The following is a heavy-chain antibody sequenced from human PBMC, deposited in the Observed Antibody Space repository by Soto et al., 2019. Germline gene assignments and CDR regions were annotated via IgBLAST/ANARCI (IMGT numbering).Heavy chain of an antibody. D-gene: IGHD3-10*01. CDR3: ARRGSGSYSDY. Sequence: SETLSLTCTVSGGSISNYYWSRIRQPPGKGLEWIGSIYYSGSTYCNPSLKSRVTISVDTSKNQFSLKLSSVTAADTAVYYCARRGSGSYSDYWGQGTLVTVSS. V-gene: IGHV4-59*05. J-gene: IGHJ4*02. CDR2: IYYSGST. CDR1: GGSISNYY.